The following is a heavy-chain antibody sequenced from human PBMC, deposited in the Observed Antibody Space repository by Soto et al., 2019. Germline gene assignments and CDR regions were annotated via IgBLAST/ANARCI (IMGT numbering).Heavy chain of an antibody. D-gene: IGHD3-22*01. CDR3: AKDRYLDHDSRGYLFDN. CDR2: IIPISDTT. CDR1: GGTFSSYA. J-gene: IGHJ4*02. Sequence: SVKVSCKASGGTFSSYAISWVRQAPGQGLEWMGGIIPISDTTNYAQKFQGRVTITADESTSTAYMELSSLRSEDTAVYYCAKDRYLDHDSRGYLFDNWGQGTLVTVSS. V-gene: IGHV1-69*13.